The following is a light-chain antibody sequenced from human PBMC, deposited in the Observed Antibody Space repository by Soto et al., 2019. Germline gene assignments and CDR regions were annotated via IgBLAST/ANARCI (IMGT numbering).Light chain of an antibody. CDR2: EVS. Sequence: QSALTQPASVSGSPGQSITISCTGTSSDVGGYNYVSLYQQYPGKAPKLMIYEVSNRPSGVSNRFSGSKSGNTASLTISGLQADDEADYYCSSYTSSSTLVFGGGTKLTVL. V-gene: IGLV2-14*01. CDR3: SSYTSSSTLV. CDR1: SSDVGGYNY. J-gene: IGLJ3*02.